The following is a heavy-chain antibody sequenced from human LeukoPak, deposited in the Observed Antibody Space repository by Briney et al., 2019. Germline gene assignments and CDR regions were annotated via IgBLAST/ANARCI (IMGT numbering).Heavy chain of an antibody. Sequence: PSETLSLTCTVCGRLISFYYWSWTPQPPGKGLEWIGHIYYDGSTNYKSSLKSRVTISADTSKNYFSLKLSSVTAADTAVYYCARDIRDHRYHGTFDKSRQGTLVTVSS. CDR2: IYYDGST. D-gene: IGHD3-16*02. V-gene: IGHV4-59*01. CDR3: ARDIRDHRYHGTFDK. J-gene: IGHJ4*02. CDR1: GRLISFYY.